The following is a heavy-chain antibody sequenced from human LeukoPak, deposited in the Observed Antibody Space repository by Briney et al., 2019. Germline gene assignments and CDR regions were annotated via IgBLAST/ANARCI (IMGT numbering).Heavy chain of an antibody. V-gene: IGHV3-30*18. CDR1: GFTFSRYA. CDR3: AKNADSSGYWDWFDP. CDR2: ISSDGSYK. Sequence: PGGSLRLSCAASGFTFSRYAMNWVRQAPGKGLEWVAVISSDGSYKYYADSVKGRFTISRDNSKNTLYLQMNSLRAEDTAVYYCAKNADSSGYWDWFDPWGQGTLVTVSS. D-gene: IGHD3-22*01. J-gene: IGHJ5*02.